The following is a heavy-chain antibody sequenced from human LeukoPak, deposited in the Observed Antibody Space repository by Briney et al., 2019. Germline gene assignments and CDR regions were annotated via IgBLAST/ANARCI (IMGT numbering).Heavy chain of an antibody. CDR2: INPNSGGT. V-gene: IGHV1-2*02. D-gene: IGHD2-2*01. CDR1: GYTFTGYY. Sequence: ASVKVSCKASGYTFTGYYMHWVRQAPGQGLEWMGWINPNSGGTNYAQRFQGRVTMTRDTSISTAYMELSRLRSDDTAVYYCARNVDIVVVPAAMDYYMDVWGKGTTVTVSS. J-gene: IGHJ6*03. CDR3: ARNVDIVVVPAAMDYYMDV.